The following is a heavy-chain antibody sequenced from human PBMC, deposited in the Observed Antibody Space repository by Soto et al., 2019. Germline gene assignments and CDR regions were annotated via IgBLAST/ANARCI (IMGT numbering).Heavy chain of an antibody. CDR3: AAGGGLPRYY. CDR1: GGSISSGGYP. J-gene: IGHJ4*02. Sequence: TLSLTCAVSGGSISSGGYPWSWIRQPPGKGLEWIGYIYHSGSTYYNPSLKSRVTISVDRSKNQFSLKLSSVTAADTAVYYCAAGGGLPRYYWGQGTLVTVSS. CDR2: IYHSGST. V-gene: IGHV4-30-2*01. D-gene: IGHD5-12*01.